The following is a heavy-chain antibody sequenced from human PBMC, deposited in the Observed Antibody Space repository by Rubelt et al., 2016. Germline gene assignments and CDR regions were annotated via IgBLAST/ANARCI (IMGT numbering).Heavy chain of an antibody. V-gene: IGHV4-39*01. Sequence: QLQLQESGPGLVKPSETLSLTCTLSGGSISGSNYRWGWIRQPPGKGLEWIGNVHYDGTTDYTPSLTRRVTISPDTSKSPFCRKLSSVTAADTAINDCASSSYSSSWGYFDSWGQGSLVTVSS. J-gene: IGHJ4*02. CDR2: VHYDGTT. CDR1: GGSISGSNYR. CDR3: ASSSYSSSWGYFDS. D-gene: IGHD6-13*01.